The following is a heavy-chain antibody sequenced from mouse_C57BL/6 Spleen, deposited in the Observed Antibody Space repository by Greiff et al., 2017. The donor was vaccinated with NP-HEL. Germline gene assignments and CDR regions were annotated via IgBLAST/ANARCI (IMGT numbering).Heavy chain of an antibody. CDR2: ILPGSGST. CDR3: ALRGYYSNYDGYFDV. Sequence: QVQLQQSGAELMKPGASVTLSCKATGYTFTGYWIEWVKQRPGHGLEWIGEILPGSGSTTYNEKFKGKATFTADTSSNTAYMQLSSLTTEDSAIYYCALRGYYSNYDGYFDVWGTGTTVTVSS. D-gene: IGHD2-5*01. V-gene: IGHV1-9*01. J-gene: IGHJ1*03. CDR1: GYTFTGYW.